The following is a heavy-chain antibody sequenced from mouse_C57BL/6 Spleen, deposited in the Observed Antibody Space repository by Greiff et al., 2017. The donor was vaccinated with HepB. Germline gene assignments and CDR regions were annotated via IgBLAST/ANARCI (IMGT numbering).Heavy chain of an antibody. D-gene: IGHD1-1*01. J-gene: IGHJ3*01. CDR1: GYSITSGYY. V-gene: IGHV3-6*01. Sequence: DVKLQESGPGLVKPSQSLSLTCSVTGYSITSGYYWNWIRQFPGNKLEWMGYISYDGSNNYNPSLKNRISITRDTSKNQFFLKLNSVTTEDTATYYCASPYYYGSSAWFAYWGQGTLVTVSA. CDR3: ASPYYYGSSAWFAY. CDR2: ISYDGSN.